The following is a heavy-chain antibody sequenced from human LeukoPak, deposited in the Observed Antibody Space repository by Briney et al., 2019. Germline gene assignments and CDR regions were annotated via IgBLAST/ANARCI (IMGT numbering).Heavy chain of an antibody. Sequence: GGTLRLSCAASGFTVSSNYMSWVRQAPGKGLEWVSVIYSGGSTYYADSVKGRFTISRDNSKNTLYLQMNSLRAEDTAVYYCARIRSTMVRGVIIKGPIDYWGQGTLVTVSS. J-gene: IGHJ4*02. CDR2: IYSGGST. V-gene: IGHV3-53*01. D-gene: IGHD3-10*01. CDR3: ARIRSTMVRGVIIKGPIDY. CDR1: GFTVSSNY.